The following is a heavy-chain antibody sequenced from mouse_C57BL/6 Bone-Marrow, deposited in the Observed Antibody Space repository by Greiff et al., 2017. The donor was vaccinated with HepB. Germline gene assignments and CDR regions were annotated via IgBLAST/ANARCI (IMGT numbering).Heavy chain of an antibody. CDR2: IYPGSGST. V-gene: IGHV1-55*01. D-gene: IGHD1-1*01. CDR1: GYTFTSYW. J-gene: IGHJ2*01. Sequence: QVQLQQPGAELVKPGASVKMSCKASGYTFTSYWITWVKQRPGQGLEWIGDIYPGSGSTNYNEKFKSKASLTVDTSSSTAYMQLSSLTSEDSAVYYCARRKLYYYYGFDYWGQGTTLTVSS. CDR3: ARRKLYYYYGFDY.